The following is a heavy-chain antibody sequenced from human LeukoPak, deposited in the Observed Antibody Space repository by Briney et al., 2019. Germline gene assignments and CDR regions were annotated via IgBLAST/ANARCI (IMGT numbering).Heavy chain of an antibody. CDR3: ARLGGDCSSTSCHIYYYYYGMDV. V-gene: IGHV5-51*01. D-gene: IGHD2-2*01. CDR2: IYPGDFDT. J-gene: IGHJ6*02. Sequence: GESLKISCKGSGYSFTSYWIGWVRQLPGKGLEWMGIIYPGDFDTRYSTSFQGQVNISAEKFIRNAYLQWNRLNASDTAIYYCARLGGDCSSTSCHIYYYYYGMDVWGQGTTVTVSS. CDR1: GYSFTSYW.